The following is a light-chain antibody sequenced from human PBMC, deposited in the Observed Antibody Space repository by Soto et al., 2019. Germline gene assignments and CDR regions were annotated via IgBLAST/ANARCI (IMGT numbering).Light chain of an antibody. J-gene: IGLJ3*02. V-gene: IGLV1-44*01. CDR3: AAWDDSLNGWV. CDR1: SSNIGRNT. Sequence: QSVLTQPPSASGTPGQRVTISCSGSSSNIGRNTVSWYQQLPGTAPKLLIYSNNERPSGVPDRFSGPKSGTSASLAISGLQSEDEAAYYCAAWDDSLNGWVFGGGTKLTVL. CDR2: SNN.